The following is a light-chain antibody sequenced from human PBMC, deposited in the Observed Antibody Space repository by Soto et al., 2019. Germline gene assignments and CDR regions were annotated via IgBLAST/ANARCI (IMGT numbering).Light chain of an antibody. CDR1: SSNIGSNT. Sequence: QSVLTQPPSASGTPGQRVTISCSGRSSNIGSNTVNWYQQLPGTAPKLLICNNDERPSGVPDRFSGSKSGTSASLAISGLQSEDEANYYCAAWDDSLNGLYVFGTGTQLTVL. CDR2: NND. CDR3: AAWDDSLNGLYV. V-gene: IGLV1-44*01. J-gene: IGLJ1*01.